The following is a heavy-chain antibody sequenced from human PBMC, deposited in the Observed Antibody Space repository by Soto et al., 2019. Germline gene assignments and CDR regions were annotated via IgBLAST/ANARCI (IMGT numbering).Heavy chain of an antibody. V-gene: IGHV3-15*01. J-gene: IGHJ6*02. CDR3: TTDPGGSYGYYYGMVV. D-gene: IGHD1-26*01. CDR1: GFTFSNAW. CDR2: IKSKTDGGTT. Sequence: EVQLVESGGGLAKPGGSLRLSCAASGFTFSNAWMSWVRQAPGKGLEWVGRIKSKTDGGTTDYAAPVKGRFTISRDDSKNTLYLQMNSPKAEDTAVYYCTTDPGGSYGYYYGMVVWGQGTTVTVSS.